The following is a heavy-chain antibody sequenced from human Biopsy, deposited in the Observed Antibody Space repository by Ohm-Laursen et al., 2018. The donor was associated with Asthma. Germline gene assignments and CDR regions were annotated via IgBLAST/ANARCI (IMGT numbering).Heavy chain of an antibody. D-gene: IGHD6-13*01. CDR1: GFTFGDYW. V-gene: IGHV3-30-3*01. CDR3: ARATSTWSQSGPHYFDH. Sequence: SLRLSCAASGFTFGDYWMSWVRQAPGKGLEWVAGIFFDGSNKYYADSVKGRFTISRDNSKDTLYLQVNSLRGDDTAVYYCARATSTWSQSGPHYFDHWGQGALVTVSS. CDR2: IFFDGSNK. J-gene: IGHJ4*02.